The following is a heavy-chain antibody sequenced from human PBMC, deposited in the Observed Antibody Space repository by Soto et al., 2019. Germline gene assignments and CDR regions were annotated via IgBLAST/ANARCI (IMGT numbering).Heavy chain of an antibody. Sequence: QVQLVQSGAEVKKPGASVKVSCKASGYTFTSYYMHWIRQAPGQGLEWVEIINPSGGSTSFAQKFQGRVTMTRDTSTRTGYMELSSLGSEDTAVYYCARSSGSSSSYWFDPWGQGTLVTVSA. CDR1: GYTFTSYY. J-gene: IGHJ5*02. D-gene: IGHD6-6*01. V-gene: IGHV1-46*01. CDR2: INPSGGST. CDR3: ARSSGSSSSYWFDP.